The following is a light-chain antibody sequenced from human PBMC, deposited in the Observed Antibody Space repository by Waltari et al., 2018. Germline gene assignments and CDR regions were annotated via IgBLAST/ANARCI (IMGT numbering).Light chain of an antibody. V-gene: IGKV3-20*01. CDR1: QSVGRY. CDR2: AAS. CDR3: QNHERLPAT. Sequence: EAVLTQSPGTLSLSPGERATLSCRASQSVGRYIVWYQQRPGKAPRLLIYAASSRAPGIPDRFSGSGFGIDFSLTISRLEPEDFAVYYCQNHERLPATFGQGTKVEIK. J-gene: IGKJ1*01.